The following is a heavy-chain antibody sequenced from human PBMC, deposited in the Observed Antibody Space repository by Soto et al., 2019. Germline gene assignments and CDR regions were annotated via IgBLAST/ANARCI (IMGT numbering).Heavy chain of an antibody. V-gene: IGHV3-30-3*01. Sequence: QVQLVESGGGVVQPGRSLRLSCAASGFTFSSYAMHWVRQAPGKGLEWVAVISYDGSNKYYADSVKGRFTISRDNSKNTLYLQMNSLRAEDTGVYYCARDWTAMAPLGGGMDVWGQGTTVTVSS. CDR3: ARDWTAMAPLGGGMDV. D-gene: IGHD5-18*01. J-gene: IGHJ6*02. CDR2: ISYDGSNK. CDR1: GFTFSSYA.